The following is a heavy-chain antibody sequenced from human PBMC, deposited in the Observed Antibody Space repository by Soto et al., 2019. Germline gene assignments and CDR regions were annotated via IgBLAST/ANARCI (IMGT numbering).Heavy chain of an antibody. CDR2: IYYSGTT. V-gene: IGHV4-39*01. Sequence: PSETPSRTCTVSGGSISISRYYWVWIRQPPGKGLEWIGSIYYSGTTYYNPSLKSRVTISVDTSKNQFSLKLRSVTAADTAVYYCARQSPDYLGSVGWFDPWGQVTLGTVSS. J-gene: IGHJ5*02. CDR3: ARQSPDYLGSVGWFDP. D-gene: IGHD1-26*01. CDR1: GGSISISRYY.